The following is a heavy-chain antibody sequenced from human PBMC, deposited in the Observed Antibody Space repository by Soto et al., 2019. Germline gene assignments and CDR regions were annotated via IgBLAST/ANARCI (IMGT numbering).Heavy chain of an antibody. D-gene: IGHD3-3*01. CDR2: IYWDDDK. V-gene: IGHV2-5*02. J-gene: IGHJ4*02. CDR3: AHRVLRTVFGLVTTTAIYFDF. CDR1: GFSLTTSGVG. Sequence: QITLNESGPTLVKPTQTLTLTCTFSGFSLTTSGVGVGWIRQSPGKAPEWLALIYWDDDKRYSPSLNSMLTIPKHTSKNQVVLTMANLDPADTATYYCAHRVLRTVFGLVTTTAIYFDFWGQGTPVAVSS.